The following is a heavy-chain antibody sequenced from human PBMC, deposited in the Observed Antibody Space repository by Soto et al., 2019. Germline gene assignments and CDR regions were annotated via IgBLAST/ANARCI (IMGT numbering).Heavy chain of an antibody. Sequence: QVQLQESGPGLVEPSGTLSLTCAVSGGSISKDNWWNWVRQPPGKGLEWIGEISHSGTTNYNPSLKSRATISVDMSKNPFSLKLSSVTAADTAVYYCTKDHTGADAFEIWGQGIMVTVSS. D-gene: IGHD7-27*01. CDR2: ISHSGTT. J-gene: IGHJ3*02. CDR1: GGSISKDNW. V-gene: IGHV4-4*02. CDR3: TKDHTGADAFEI.